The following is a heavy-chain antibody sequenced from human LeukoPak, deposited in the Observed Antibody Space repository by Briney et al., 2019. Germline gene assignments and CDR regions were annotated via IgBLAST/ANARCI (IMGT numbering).Heavy chain of an antibody. J-gene: IGHJ4*02. CDR3: AKAMYYDDRSGYAAAYYFDY. Sequence: GGSLRLSCAASGFTFSTYAMSWVRQAPGKGLEWISGIGGSDGSRYYADSVKGRLIISRDNSKNTLYLQMNSLSADDTAVYYCAKAMYYDDRSGYAAAYYFDYWGQGTLVTVSS. CDR1: GFTFSTYA. D-gene: IGHD3-22*01. V-gene: IGHV3-23*01. CDR2: IGGSDGSR.